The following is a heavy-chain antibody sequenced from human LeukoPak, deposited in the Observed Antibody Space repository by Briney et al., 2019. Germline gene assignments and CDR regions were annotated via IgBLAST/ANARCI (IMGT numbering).Heavy chain of an antibody. V-gene: IGHV1-18*01. CDR1: AYTFTSYT. CDR2: ISPYNGNT. J-gene: IGHJ5*02. Sequence: ASVKVSCKASAYTFTSYTISWVRQAPGQGLEWMGWISPYNGNTDFAQKLQGRVTMTTDTSTNTAYMELRSLRSDDTAVYYCARGGEIIVAGLNWFDPWGQGTLVTVPS. D-gene: IGHD2/OR15-2a*01. CDR3: ARGGEIIVAGLNWFDP.